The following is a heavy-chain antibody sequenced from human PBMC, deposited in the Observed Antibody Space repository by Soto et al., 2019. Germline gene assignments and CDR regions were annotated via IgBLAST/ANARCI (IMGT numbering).Heavy chain of an antibody. V-gene: IGHV1-18*01. D-gene: IGHD6-19*01. CDR1: GYTFTSYG. J-gene: IGHJ2*01. Sequence: RASVKVSCKASGYTFTSYGISWVRQAPGQGLEWMGWISAYNGNTNYAQKLQGRVTMTTDTSTSTAYMELRSLRSDDTAVYYCARVWYGQWRPSSWWYFDLWGRGTLVTVSS. CDR2: ISAYNGNT. CDR3: ARVWYGQWRPSSWWYFDL.